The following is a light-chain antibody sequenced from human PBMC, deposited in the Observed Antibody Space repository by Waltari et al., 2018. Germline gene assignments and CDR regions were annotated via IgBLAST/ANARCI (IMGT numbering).Light chain of an antibody. V-gene: IGLV4-69*01. CDR1: SGYTNYA. Sequence: QLVLTQSPSASASLGASVKLTCTLSSGYTNYAIAWHQQQSEKGPHFLMKVNSDGSQNRGHGIPDRFSGSSFGAERYLTISRLQSEDEADYYCQTWGSGIVVFGGGTKLTVL. CDR3: QTWGSGIVV. J-gene: IGLJ2*01. CDR2: VNSDGSQ.